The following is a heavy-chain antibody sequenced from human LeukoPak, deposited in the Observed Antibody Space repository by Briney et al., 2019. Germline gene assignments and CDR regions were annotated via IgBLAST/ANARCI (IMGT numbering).Heavy chain of an antibody. V-gene: IGHV4-30-2*01. CDR3: ARYCSSTSCYAVIDY. J-gene: IGHJ4*02. Sequence: PSQTLSLTCAVSGGSISSGGYSWSWIRQPPGKGLEWIGYIYHSGSTYYNPSLKSRVTISVDRSKNQFSLKLSSVTAADTAVYYCARYCSSTSCYAVIDYWGQGTLVTVSS. CDR2: IYHSGST. CDR1: GGSISSGGYS. D-gene: IGHD2-2*01.